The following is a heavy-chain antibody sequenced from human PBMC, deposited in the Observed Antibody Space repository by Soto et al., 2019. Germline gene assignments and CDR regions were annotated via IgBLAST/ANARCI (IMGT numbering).Heavy chain of an antibody. Sequence: SGATLVNPTHTLTLTCTFSGFSLSTSGMCVSWIRQPPGKALEWLAIIDWDDDKYYSTSLKTRLNISKDTSKNQVVLTMTNMDPVDTATYYCARIGTNGSLDYWGQGTMVTVSS. CDR2: IDWDDDK. CDR1: GFSLSTSGMC. J-gene: IGHJ4*02. V-gene: IGHV2-70*01. D-gene: IGHD2-15*01. CDR3: ARIGTNGSLDY.